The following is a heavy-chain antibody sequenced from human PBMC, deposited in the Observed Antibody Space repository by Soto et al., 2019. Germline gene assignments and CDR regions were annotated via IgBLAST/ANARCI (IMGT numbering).Heavy chain of an antibody. D-gene: IGHD3-10*01. J-gene: IGHJ6*03. Sequence: QVQLVQSGAEMKKPGASVKVSCKASGYTFSSYGITWVRQAPGQGLEWMGWITTYNDNTNYAQNLQGRVTMTTDTSTSTAYMELRSLRIDDTAVYYCARFDYYYYMDVWGKGTTVTVSS. V-gene: IGHV1-18*01. CDR1: GYTFSSYG. CDR3: ARFDYYYYMDV. CDR2: ITTYNDNT.